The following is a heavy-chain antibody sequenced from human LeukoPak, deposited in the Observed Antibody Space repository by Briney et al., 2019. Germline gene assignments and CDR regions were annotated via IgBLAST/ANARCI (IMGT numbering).Heavy chain of an antibody. D-gene: IGHD2-2*01. Sequence: SETLSLTCTVSGGSISSGDYYWSWIRQPPGKGLEWIGYIYYSGSTYYNPSLKSRVTISVDTSKNQFSLKLSSVTATDTAVYYCARRRVVPAAPLEYWGQGTLVTVSS. V-gene: IGHV4-30-4*08. CDR2: IYYSGST. CDR3: ARRRVVPAAPLEY. J-gene: IGHJ4*02. CDR1: GGSISSGDYY.